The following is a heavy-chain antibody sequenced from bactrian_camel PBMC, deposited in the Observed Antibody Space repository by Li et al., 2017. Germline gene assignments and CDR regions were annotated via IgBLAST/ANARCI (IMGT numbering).Heavy chain of an antibody. Sequence: HVQLVESGGGSVQAGGSVRLSCEGSGLTFSGTCIAWFRRSPGKEREGVATIDDDAATSYADSVKGRFAISRDNAKNRVYLQLDSLRREDTATYYCAAGASGTCVSLRTEHFNYWGRGTQVTFS. CDR3: AAGASGTCVSLRTEHFNY. CDR1: GLTFSGTC. V-gene: IGHV3S53*01. J-gene: IGHJ4*01. CDR2: IDDDAAT. D-gene: IGHD3*01.